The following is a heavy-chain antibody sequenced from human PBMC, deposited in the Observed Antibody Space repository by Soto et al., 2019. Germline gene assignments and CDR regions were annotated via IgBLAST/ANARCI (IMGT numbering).Heavy chain of an antibody. D-gene: IGHD1-1*01. CDR3: ARDQSWHDLVWWFDP. V-gene: IGHV1-18*01. CDR2: INTYNGNT. CDR1: LLTLSNNG. Sequence: GAPVKVTSKASLLTLSNNGISWVRPAPRQGLEWMGWINTYNGNTNHAQKLQGRVTMTKDTSTSTVYMELNSLTSEDTAVYYCARDQSWHDLVWWFDPWGQGTLVTVSS. J-gene: IGHJ5*02.